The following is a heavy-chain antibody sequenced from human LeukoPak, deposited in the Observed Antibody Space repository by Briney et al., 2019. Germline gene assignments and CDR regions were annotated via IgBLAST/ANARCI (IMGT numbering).Heavy chain of an antibody. J-gene: IGHJ3*02. V-gene: IGHV3-23*01. CDR2: ISSSGGST. Sequence: PGGSLRLSCAASGFTFSSYAMSWVRQAPGKGLEWVSAISSSGGSTNYADSVKGRFTISRDNLKNTLYLQMNSLRAEDTAVYYCATNYDILTGSPKDDAFDIWGQGTMVTVSS. CDR3: ATNYDILTGSPKDDAFDI. D-gene: IGHD3-9*01. CDR1: GFTFSSYA.